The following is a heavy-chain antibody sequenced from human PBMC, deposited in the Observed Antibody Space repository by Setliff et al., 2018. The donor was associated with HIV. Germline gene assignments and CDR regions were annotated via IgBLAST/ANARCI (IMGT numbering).Heavy chain of an antibody. CDR1: GGSISSGYYY. D-gene: IGHD5-18*01. CDR2: IYYSGST. Sequence: SETLSLTCTVSGGSISSGYYYWSWIRQPPGKGLEWIGTIYYSGSTYYNPSLKSRLTISVDTSKNQFSLKLSSVTAADTAVYYCARRDGYSYGFYFDYWGQGTLVTVSS. V-gene: IGHV4-39*01. CDR3: ARRDGYSYGFYFDY. J-gene: IGHJ4*02.